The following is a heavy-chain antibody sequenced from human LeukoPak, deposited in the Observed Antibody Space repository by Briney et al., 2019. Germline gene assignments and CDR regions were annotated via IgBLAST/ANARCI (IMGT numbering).Heavy chain of an antibody. D-gene: IGHD4-17*01. CDR1: GYTFTSYG. J-gene: IGHJ3*02. Sequence: SVKVSCKASGYTFTSYGISWVRQAPGQGLEWMGWISAYNGNTNYALKLQGRVTMTTDTSTSTAYMELRSLRSDDTAVYYCARNDYGDRAVAFDIWGQGTMVTVSS. CDR2: ISAYNGNT. CDR3: ARNDYGDRAVAFDI. V-gene: IGHV1-18*04.